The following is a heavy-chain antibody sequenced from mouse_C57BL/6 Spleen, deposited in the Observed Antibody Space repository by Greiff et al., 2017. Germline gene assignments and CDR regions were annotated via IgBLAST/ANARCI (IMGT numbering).Heavy chain of an antibody. J-gene: IGHJ2*01. CDR2: INSDGSST. CDR1: GFTFSDYY. V-gene: IGHV5-16*01. Sequence: EVKLVESEGGLVQPGSSMKLSCTASGFTFSDYYMAWVRQVPEKGLEWVANINSDGSSTYYLDSLTSRFIISRDNAKNILYLHMSRLKSEETATYYCARVRDYFAYWGQGTTLTVSS. CDR3: ARVRDYFAY.